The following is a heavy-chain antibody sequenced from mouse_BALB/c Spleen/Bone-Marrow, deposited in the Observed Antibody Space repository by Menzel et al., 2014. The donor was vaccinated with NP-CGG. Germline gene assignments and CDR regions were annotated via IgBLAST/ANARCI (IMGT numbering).Heavy chain of an antibody. CDR2: INPSTGYT. J-gene: IGHJ3*01. V-gene: IGHV1-7*01. Sequence: QVQLKESGAELAKPGASVKMSCKASGYTFTSYWMHWVKQRPGQGLEWIGYINPSTGYTEYNQKFKDKATLTADKSSSTDYMQQSSLTAEDSAVCYCSGSREGYDSFAYWGQGTLVTVSA. CDR1: GYTFTSYW. CDR3: SGSREGYDSFAY. D-gene: IGHD2-2*01.